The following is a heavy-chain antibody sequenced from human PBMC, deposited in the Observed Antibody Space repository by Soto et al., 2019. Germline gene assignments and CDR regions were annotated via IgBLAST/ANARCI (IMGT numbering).Heavy chain of an antibody. Sequence: QVQLVQSGAEVKKPGASVKVSCKASGYTFSDYDINWVRQAAGQGLEWMGWMNPYSGNTGYAQKFQGRVTLTIDTSITTAYLELRSLTFKDTAIYYCARGRFRRTWFDPWGQGTLVTVSS. CDR3: ARGRFRRTWFDP. D-gene: IGHD3-16*01. CDR2: MNPYSGNT. CDR1: GYTFSDYD. J-gene: IGHJ5*02. V-gene: IGHV1-8*01.